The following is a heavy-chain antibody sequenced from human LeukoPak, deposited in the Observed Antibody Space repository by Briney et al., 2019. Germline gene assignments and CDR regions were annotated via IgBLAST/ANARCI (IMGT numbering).Heavy chain of an antibody. J-gene: IGHJ4*02. CDR2: INADNGNT. V-gene: IGHV1-3*01. D-gene: IGHD3-10*01. CDR1: GYSFTSYV. Sequence: ASVKVSCKASGYSFTSYVVHWVRQAPGQRLEWMGWINADNGNTKYSQKFQGRVTITSDTSASTAYMELSSLRSEDTAVYYCARDRGGTGDFDYWGRGTLVSVSS. CDR3: ARDRGGTGDFDY.